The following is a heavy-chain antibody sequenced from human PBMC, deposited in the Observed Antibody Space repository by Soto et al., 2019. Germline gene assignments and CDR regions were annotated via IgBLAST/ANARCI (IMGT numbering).Heavy chain of an antibody. CDR1: EFSFSSYA. CDR3: AKNRGGRREILSAFDI. Sequence: EVQLLESGGGLVQPGESLRLSCAASEFSFSSYAMNWVRQAPGEGLEWVSSISGGGGSTYYADSVKGRFTISRDNSKNTLCLQMNSLRAEDTAVYYCAKNRGGRREILSAFDIWGQGTMVTVSS. V-gene: IGHV3-23*01. CDR2: ISGGGGST. D-gene: IGHD3-10*01. J-gene: IGHJ3*02.